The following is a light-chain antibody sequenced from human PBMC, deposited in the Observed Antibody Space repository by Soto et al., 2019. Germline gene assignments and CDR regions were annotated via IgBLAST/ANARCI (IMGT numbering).Light chain of an antibody. J-gene: IGKJ1*01. Sequence: DIPMTQSPSSLSASVGDRVTITCRASQSIANFLNWYQQKPGKAPKLLIYAASSLQTGVPSKFSCRGSGTDFTLTISSLQPEDFATYYCPQTDNIPETFGQGTKVEIK. CDR1: QSIANF. V-gene: IGKV1-39*01. CDR3: PQTDNIPET. CDR2: AAS.